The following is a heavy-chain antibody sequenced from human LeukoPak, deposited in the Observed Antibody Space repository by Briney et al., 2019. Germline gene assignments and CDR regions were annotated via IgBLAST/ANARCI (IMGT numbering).Heavy chain of an antibody. CDR1: GFTFSSYA. CDR2: ISGSGGST. V-gene: IGHV3-23*01. D-gene: IGHD3-10*01. J-gene: IGHJ4*02. CDR3: AKGSGSGSYWGVYFDY. Sequence: GGSLRLSCAASGFTFSSYAMSWVRQAPGKGLEWVSAISGSGGSTYYADSVKGRFTISRDNSKSTLYLQMNSLRAEDTAVYYCAKGSGSGSYWGVYFDYWGQGTLVTVSS.